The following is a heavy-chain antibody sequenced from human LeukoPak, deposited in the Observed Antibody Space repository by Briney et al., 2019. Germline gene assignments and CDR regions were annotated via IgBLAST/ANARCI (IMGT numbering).Heavy chain of an antibody. CDR1: GYTFTSYG. V-gene: IGHV1-18*01. CDR2: ISTYNANT. Sequence: ASVKVSCKTSGYTFTSYGITWVRQAPGQGLERMGWISTYNANTNYAQNLQGRVTMTTDTSTTTAYMELRSLRSDDTAIYYCARDDNFYGVGDFDYWGQGTLVTVSS. J-gene: IGHJ4*02. D-gene: IGHD2-8*01. CDR3: ARDDNFYGVGDFDY.